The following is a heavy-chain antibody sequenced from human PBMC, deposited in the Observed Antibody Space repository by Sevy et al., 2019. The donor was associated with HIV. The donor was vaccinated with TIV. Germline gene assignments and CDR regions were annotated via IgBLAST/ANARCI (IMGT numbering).Heavy chain of an antibody. J-gene: IGHJ4*02. V-gene: IGHV1-46*01. D-gene: IGHD5-18*01. Sequence: ASVKVSCKASGYTFTRYYMHWVRQAPGQGLEWMGIINTSGGSTSNAQKFQGRVTMTRDTSTSTVYMELSSLRSDDTAVYYCARDVETAMTLYYWGQGTLVTVSS. CDR1: GYTFTRYY. CDR2: INTSGGST. CDR3: ARDVETAMTLYY.